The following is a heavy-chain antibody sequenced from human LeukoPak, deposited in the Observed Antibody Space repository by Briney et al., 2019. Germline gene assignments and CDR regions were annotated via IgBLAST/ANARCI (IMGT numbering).Heavy chain of an antibody. D-gene: IGHD2-2*02. CDR1: GFTFSSYG. Sequence: SGGSLRLSCAASGFTFSSYGMHWVRQAPGKGLEWVAVISYDGSNKYYADSVKGRFTISRDNPENTLYLQMNSLRAEDTAVYYCAKDAAAIPDYFDYWGQGTLVTVSS. CDR3: AKDAAAIPDYFDY. V-gene: IGHV3-30*18. J-gene: IGHJ4*02. CDR2: ISYDGSNK.